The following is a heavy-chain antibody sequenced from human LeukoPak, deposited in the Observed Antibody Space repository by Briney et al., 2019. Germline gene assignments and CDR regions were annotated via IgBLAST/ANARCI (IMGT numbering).Heavy chain of an antibody. J-gene: IGHJ5*02. Sequence: SETLSLTCAVYGGSLSNYYWSWIRQPPGKGLEWIGEINHGGSTKYNPSLKSRVTISVDMSKNQFSLELSSVTAADTAVYYCARGPASGSNFAWFDPWGQGTLVTVSA. CDR2: INHGGST. CDR3: ARGPASGSNFAWFDP. V-gene: IGHV4-34*01. CDR1: GGSLSNYY. D-gene: IGHD3-10*01.